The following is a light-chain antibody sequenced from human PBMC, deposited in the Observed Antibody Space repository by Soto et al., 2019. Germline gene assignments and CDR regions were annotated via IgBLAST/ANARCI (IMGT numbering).Light chain of an antibody. Sequence: QSVLTQPPSVSGAPGQTVTISCTGSSSNIGAGYDVHWYQQIPGTAPKLLIYGNFNRPSGVPDRFSVAKSGTSASLAITGLQAEDEADYYCQSYDSSLSGSVFGGGTQLTVL. V-gene: IGLV1-40*01. J-gene: IGLJ7*01. CDR2: GNF. CDR1: SSNIGAGYD. CDR3: QSYDSSLSGSV.